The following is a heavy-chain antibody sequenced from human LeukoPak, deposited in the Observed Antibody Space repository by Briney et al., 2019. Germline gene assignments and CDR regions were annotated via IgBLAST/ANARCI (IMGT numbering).Heavy chain of an antibody. Sequence: PSQTLPLTCAISGDSVSSNSAAWNWIRQSPSRGLEWLGRTYYRSKWYNDYAVSVKSRITINPDTSKNQFSLQLNSVTPEDTAVYYCARGTLDYYDSSGYPFDYWGQGTLVTVSS. J-gene: IGHJ4*02. CDR2: TYYRSKWYN. CDR3: ARGTLDYYDSSGYPFDY. V-gene: IGHV6-1*01. CDR1: GDSVSSNSAA. D-gene: IGHD3-22*01.